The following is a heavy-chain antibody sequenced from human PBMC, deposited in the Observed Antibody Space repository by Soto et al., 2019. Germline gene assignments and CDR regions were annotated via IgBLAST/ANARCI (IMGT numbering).Heavy chain of an antibody. CDR3: AIYGSGSYYY. Sequence: QVQLQQWGAGLLKPSETLSLTCAVYGGSFSGYYWSWIRQPPGKGLEWIGEINHSGSTNYNPSLKSRVTISVDTSKNQCSLKLSSVTAADTAVYYCAIYGSGSYYYWGQGTLVTVSS. CDR2: INHSGST. V-gene: IGHV4-34*01. D-gene: IGHD3-10*01. CDR1: GGSFSGYY. J-gene: IGHJ4*02.